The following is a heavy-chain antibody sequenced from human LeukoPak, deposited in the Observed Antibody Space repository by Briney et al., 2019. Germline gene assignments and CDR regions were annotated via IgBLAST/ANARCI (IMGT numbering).Heavy chain of an antibody. D-gene: IGHD3/OR15-3a*01. CDR2: IYYSGST. CDR1: GGSISSYY. V-gene: IGHV4-59*08. Sequence: SETLSLTCTVSGGSISSYYWSWFRQPPGKGLEWIGYIYYSGSTNYNPSLKSRVTISVDTSKNQFSLKLSSVTAADTAVYYCVCWTGWNFEYWGQGTLVTVSS. J-gene: IGHJ4*02. CDR3: VCWTGWNFEY.